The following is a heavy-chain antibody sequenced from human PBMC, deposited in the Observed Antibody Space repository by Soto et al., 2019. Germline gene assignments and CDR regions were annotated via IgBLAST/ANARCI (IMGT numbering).Heavy chain of an antibody. D-gene: IGHD1-26*01. Sequence: QVQLQESGPGLVKPSETLSLTCTVSGGSISSYYWSWIRQPPGKGLEWIGYIYYSGSTNYNPSLKSRVTISVDTSKNQFSLKLSSVTAADTAVYYCAREGTRGIGEFDYWGQGTLVTVSS. CDR1: GGSISSYY. V-gene: IGHV4-59*01. CDR3: AREGTRGIGEFDY. CDR2: IYYSGST. J-gene: IGHJ4*02.